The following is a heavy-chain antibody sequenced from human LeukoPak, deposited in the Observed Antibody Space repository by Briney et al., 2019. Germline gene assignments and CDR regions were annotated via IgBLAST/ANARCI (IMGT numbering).Heavy chain of an antibody. V-gene: IGHV3-11*01. Sequence: PGGSLRLSCAASVFTFSDYYMSWIRQAPGKGLEWVSYISSSGSTIYYADSVKGRFTISRDNAKNSLYLQLNSLRAEDTAVYYCAREEIVTQGAFDIWGQGTMVTVSS. D-gene: IGHD2/OR15-2a*01. CDR1: VFTFSDYY. CDR3: AREEIVTQGAFDI. J-gene: IGHJ3*02. CDR2: ISSSGSTI.